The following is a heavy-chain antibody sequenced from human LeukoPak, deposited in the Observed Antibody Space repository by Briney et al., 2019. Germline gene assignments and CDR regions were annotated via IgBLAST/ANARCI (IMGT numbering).Heavy chain of an antibody. Sequence: PGGSLRLSCAASGFTFSSYAMSWVRQAPGKGLEWVSAISGSGGSTYYADSVKGRFTISRDNSKNTLYLQVNSLRAEDTAVYYCAKALRAVAGPDYFDYWGQGTLVTVSS. CDR3: AKALRAVAGPDYFDY. V-gene: IGHV3-23*01. D-gene: IGHD6-19*01. CDR2: ISGSGGST. CDR1: GFTFSSYA. J-gene: IGHJ4*02.